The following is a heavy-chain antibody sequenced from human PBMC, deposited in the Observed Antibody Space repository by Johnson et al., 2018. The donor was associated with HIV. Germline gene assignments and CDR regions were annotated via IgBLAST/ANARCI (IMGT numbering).Heavy chain of an antibody. CDR3: TRARSWLDLGDAFDI. V-gene: IGHV3-49*05. D-gene: IGHD6-19*01. J-gene: IGHJ3*02. Sequence: EVQLVESGGGLVKPGGSLRLSCAASGFTFSDYYMSWIRQAPGKGLEWVGFIRSKAYSGTAEYAASVKGRFTISRDDSKSIAYLQMTSLKTEDTAVYYCTRARSWLDLGDAFDIWGQGTMVTVPS. CDR2: IRSKAYSGTA. CDR1: GFTFSDYY.